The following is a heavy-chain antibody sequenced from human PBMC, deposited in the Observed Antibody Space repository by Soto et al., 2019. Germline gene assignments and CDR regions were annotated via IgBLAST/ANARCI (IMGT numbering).Heavy chain of an antibody. CDR2: ISGSGGST. J-gene: IGHJ6*02. Sequence: EVQLLESGGGLVQPGGSLRLSCAASGFTFSSYAMSWVRQAPGKGLEWVSAISGSGGSTYYADSVKGRFTISRDNSKNTLYLQMNSLRAEDTAVYYCAKVPVDCSSTSGPYGMDVWGQGTTVTGSS. V-gene: IGHV3-23*01. D-gene: IGHD2-2*01. CDR3: AKVPVDCSSTSGPYGMDV. CDR1: GFTFSSYA.